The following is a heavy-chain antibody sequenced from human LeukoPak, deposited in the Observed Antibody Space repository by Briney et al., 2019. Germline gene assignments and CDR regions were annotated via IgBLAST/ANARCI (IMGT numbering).Heavy chain of an antibody. Sequence: GGSLRLSCAASGFTFSSYAMSWVRQAPGKGLEWVSAISGSGGSTYYADSVKGRFTISRDNSKNTLYLQMNSLRAEDTAVYYCARPFDSSSWYIFDYWGQGTLVTVSS. CDR1: GFTFSSYA. V-gene: IGHV3-23*01. CDR3: ARPFDSSSWYIFDY. J-gene: IGHJ4*02. D-gene: IGHD6-13*01. CDR2: ISGSGGST.